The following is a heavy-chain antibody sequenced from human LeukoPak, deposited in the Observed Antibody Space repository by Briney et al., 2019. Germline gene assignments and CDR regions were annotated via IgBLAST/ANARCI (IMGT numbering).Heavy chain of an antibody. D-gene: IGHD5-24*01. Sequence: ASVKVSCKASGYIFTDYYVHWVRQAPGQGLEWMGWINPTSGGTNYAQKFQGRVTITADKFTSTAYMELSSLRSEDTAVYYCARDGEMATIYFDYWGQGTLVTVSS. J-gene: IGHJ4*02. CDR1: GYIFTDYY. V-gene: IGHV1-2*02. CDR2: INPTSGGT. CDR3: ARDGEMATIYFDY.